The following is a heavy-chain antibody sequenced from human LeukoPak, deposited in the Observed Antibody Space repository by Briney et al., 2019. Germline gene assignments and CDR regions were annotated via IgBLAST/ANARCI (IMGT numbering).Heavy chain of an antibody. CDR3: ARDIGSSYYDSSAPDY. V-gene: IGHV1-18*01. D-gene: IGHD3-22*01. CDR2: ISAYNGNT. CDR1: GYTFTSYG. J-gene: IGHJ4*02. Sequence: GASVTVSCKASGYTFTSYGISWVRQAPGQGLEWMGWISAYNGNTNYAQKLQGRVTMTTDTSTSTAYMELRSLRSDDTAVYYCARDIGSSYYDSSAPDYWGQGTLVTVAS.